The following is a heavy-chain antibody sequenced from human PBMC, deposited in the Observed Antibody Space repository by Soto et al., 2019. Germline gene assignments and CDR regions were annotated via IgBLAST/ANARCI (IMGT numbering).Heavy chain of an antibody. J-gene: IGHJ5*02. CDR3: ARDVIGEMSTVGDGDL. V-gene: IGHV1-69*01. CDR2: IIPLFGTS. D-gene: IGHD3-10*01. Sequence: VQLVQSGAEVKKPGSSVRVSCRTSGGTFRNDAFSWVRQAPGQGLEWMGGIIPLFGTSDYEKKFQDRVTITADESASTVYLELRSLTSEDTAMYFYARDVIGEMSTVGDGDLWGPGTLVTVSS. CDR1: GGTFRNDA.